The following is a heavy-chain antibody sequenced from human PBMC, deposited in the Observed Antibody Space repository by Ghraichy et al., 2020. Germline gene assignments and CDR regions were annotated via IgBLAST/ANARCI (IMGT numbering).Heavy chain of an antibody. CDR2: ISSSSTTI. Sequence: GGSLRLSCEASKFTFSSYSMNWVRQAPGKGLEWVSYISSSSTTIFYADSVKGRFTISRDNAKNSLYLQMNSLRDEDTAVYYCAKDYGGSIYFYFDLWGRGTLVTVSS. V-gene: IGHV3-48*02. J-gene: IGHJ2*01. CDR1: KFTFSSYS. CDR3: AKDYGGSIYFYFDL. D-gene: IGHD4-23*01.